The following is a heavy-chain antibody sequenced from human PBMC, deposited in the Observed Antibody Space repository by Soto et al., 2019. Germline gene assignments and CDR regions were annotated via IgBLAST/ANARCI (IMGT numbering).Heavy chain of an antibody. CDR2: IFSNDEK. CDR3: ARDYDSSGSDA. D-gene: IGHD3-22*01. Sequence: QVTLKESGPVLVKPTETLTLTCTVSGFSLSNARMGVSWIRQPPGKALEWLAHIFSNDEKSYRTSLKGSLSISKDTSKSQVVLTMTNMDPVDTATYYWARDYDSSGSDAWGQGTTVTV. V-gene: IGHV2-26*01. J-gene: IGHJ6*02. CDR1: GFSLSNARMG.